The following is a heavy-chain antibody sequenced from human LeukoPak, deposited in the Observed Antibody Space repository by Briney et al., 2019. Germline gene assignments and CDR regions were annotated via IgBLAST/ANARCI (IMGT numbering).Heavy chain of an antibody. CDR1: GGSISSGGYS. CDR3: ARVEWELLAFDY. J-gene: IGHJ4*02. CDR2: IYHSGST. D-gene: IGHD1-26*01. Sequence: SQTLSLTCAVSGGSISSGGYSWRWIRQPPGKGLEWIGYIYHSGSTYYNPSLKSRVTISVDRSKDQFSLKLSSVTAADTAVYYCARVEWELLAFDYWGQGTLVTVSS. V-gene: IGHV4-30-2*01.